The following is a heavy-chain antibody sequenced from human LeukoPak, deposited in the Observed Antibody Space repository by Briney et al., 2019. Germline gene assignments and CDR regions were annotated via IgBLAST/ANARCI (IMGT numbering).Heavy chain of an antibody. D-gene: IGHD1-1*01. CDR2: ISSGGRTI. CDR3: AKDPGGYFDY. CDR1: GFTFTDSF. Sequence: GGSLRLSCAASGFTFTDSFMTWIRQAPGKGLEWISSISSGGRTIYYADFVKGRFTISRDNAKNSLYLQMNSLRAEDTALYYCAKDPGGYFDYWGQGTLVTVSS. V-gene: IGHV3-11*01. J-gene: IGHJ4*02.